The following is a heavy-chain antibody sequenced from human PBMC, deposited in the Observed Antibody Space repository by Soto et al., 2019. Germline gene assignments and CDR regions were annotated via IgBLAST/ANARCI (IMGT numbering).Heavy chain of an antibody. Sequence: QVQLQESGPGLVKPSQTLTLTCTVSGGSISSGSFYWSWIRQHPGKGLEWIGHISDSGSSYYNPSLESRFIISVETSKNQSSLKLSAVTAADTAVYFCARTTFYDIFTAYYSLFDYWGQGTLVTVSS. J-gene: IGHJ4*02. V-gene: IGHV4-31*03. D-gene: IGHD3-9*01. CDR2: ISDSGSS. CDR1: GGSISSGSFY. CDR3: ARTTFYDIFTAYYSLFDY.